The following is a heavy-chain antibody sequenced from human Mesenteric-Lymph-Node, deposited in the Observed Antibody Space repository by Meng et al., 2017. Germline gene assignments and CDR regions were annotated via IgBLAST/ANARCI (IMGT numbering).Heavy chain of an antibody. CDR3: ARPRASGEDAFDI. J-gene: IGHJ3*02. Sequence: GESLKISCVGSGFSFSSYEMNWVRQAQGKGLEWVSIIYSGGSTYYADSVKGRFTVSRDNSKNTLYLQMNSLRAEDTAVYYCARPRASGEDAFDIWGQGTMVTVSS. D-gene: IGHD1-26*01. V-gene: IGHV3-66*02. CDR2: IYSGGST. CDR1: GFSFSSYE.